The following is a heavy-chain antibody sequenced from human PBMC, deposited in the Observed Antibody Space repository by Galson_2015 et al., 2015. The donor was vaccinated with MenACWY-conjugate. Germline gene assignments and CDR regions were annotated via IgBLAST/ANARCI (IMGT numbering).Heavy chain of an antibody. Sequence: SVKVSCKASGYIFTLYYIHWVRQAPGQGLEWMGTISPSAGITHYAQKFQGRVPMNRDTSTSTVYMELSSLKSDDSAVYYCAKVMLVGGSDGFDIG. CDR1: GYIFTLYY. D-gene: IGHD2-15*01. CDR2: ISPSAGIT. J-gene: IGHJ3*02. V-gene: IGHV1-46*01. CDR3: AKVMLVGGSDGFDI.